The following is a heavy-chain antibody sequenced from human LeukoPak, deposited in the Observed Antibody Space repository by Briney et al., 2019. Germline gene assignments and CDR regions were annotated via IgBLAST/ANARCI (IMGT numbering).Heavy chain of an antibody. Sequence: PGGSLRLSCAASGFTFNTYGMSWVRQAPGKGLEWVSGISGSGGSTYYADSVKGRFTISRDNSKNTLYLQMNSLRAEDTAVYYCARVGGSSGYYSYYYYYMDVWGKGTTVTISS. D-gene: IGHD3-22*01. CDR3: ARVGGSSGYYSYYYYYMDV. CDR1: GFTFNTYG. J-gene: IGHJ6*03. V-gene: IGHV3-23*01. CDR2: ISGSGGST.